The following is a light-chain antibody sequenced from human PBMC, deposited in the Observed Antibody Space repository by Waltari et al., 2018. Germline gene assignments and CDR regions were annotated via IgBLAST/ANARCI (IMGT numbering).Light chain of an antibody. J-gene: IGKJ1*01. CDR1: QSVDSY. CDR3: QQRGNWPWT. Sequence: EIVLTQSPATLSLSPGERATLSCRASQSVDSYLAWYQQKHGQAPRLLIYDASHRATGIPARFSGSGSGTDFTLTINSLDPEDFAVYYCQQRGNWPWTFGQGTKVEIK. V-gene: IGKV3-11*01. CDR2: DAS.